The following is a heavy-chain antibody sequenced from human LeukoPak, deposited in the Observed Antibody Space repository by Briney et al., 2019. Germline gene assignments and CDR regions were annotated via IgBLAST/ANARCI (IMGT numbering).Heavy chain of an antibody. CDR3: ARETGLLWFGEFVVDY. CDR2: ISAYNGNT. V-gene: IGHV1-18*01. J-gene: IGHJ4*02. CDR1: GYTFTSYG. Sequence: ASVKVSCKASGYTFTSYGISWVRQAPGQGLEWMGWISAYNGNTNYAQKLQGRVTMTTDTSTSTAYMELRSLRSDDTAVYHCARETGLLWFGEFVVDYWGQGTLVTVSS. D-gene: IGHD3-10*01.